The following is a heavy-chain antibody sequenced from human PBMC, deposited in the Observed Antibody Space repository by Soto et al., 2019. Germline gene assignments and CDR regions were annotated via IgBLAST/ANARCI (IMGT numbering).Heavy chain of an antibody. CDR1: GDSINKYQ. J-gene: IGHJ4*02. D-gene: IGHD3-22*01. CDR2: FYFST. V-gene: IGHV4-59*08. Sequence: PSETLSLTCTVSGDSINKYQWSWVRQPPGKGLEWIGCFYFSTNYNPALNSRVTISVDRSKNHFSLKLTSVTAADTAVYFCARSNTRYSSLDYWGQGTLVTVSS. CDR3: ARSNTRYSSLDY.